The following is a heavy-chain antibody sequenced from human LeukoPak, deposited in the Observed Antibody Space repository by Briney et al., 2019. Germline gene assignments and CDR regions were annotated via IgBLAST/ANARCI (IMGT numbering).Heavy chain of an antibody. D-gene: IGHD3-22*01. CDR1: GFSISSDYY. J-gene: IGHJ3*02. V-gene: IGHV4-38-2*02. Sequence: SETLSLNCTVSGFSISSDYYWGWIRQPPGKGLEWIGNMHHSGSTYYNPSLKSRLTISVDTSKNQFSLKLSSVTAADTAAYYCARDATYETGNAFDIWGQGTMVTVSS. CDR3: ARDATYETGNAFDI. CDR2: MHHSGST.